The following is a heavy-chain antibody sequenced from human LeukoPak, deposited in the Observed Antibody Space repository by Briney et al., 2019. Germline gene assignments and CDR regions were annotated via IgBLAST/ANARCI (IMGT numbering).Heavy chain of an antibody. V-gene: IGHV3-9*01. CDR1: GFTFDDYA. Sequence: GRSLRLSCAASGFTFDDYAMHWVRQAPGKGLEWVSGISWNSGSIGYADSVKGRFTISRDNAKNSLYLQMNSLRAEDTAVYYCAKAARGMATLYFYYFDYWGQGTLVTVSS. D-gene: IGHD5-24*01. J-gene: IGHJ4*02. CDR2: ISWNSGSI. CDR3: AKAARGMATLYFYYFDY.